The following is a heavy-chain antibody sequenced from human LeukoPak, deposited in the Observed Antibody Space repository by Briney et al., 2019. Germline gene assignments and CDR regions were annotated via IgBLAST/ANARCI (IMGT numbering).Heavy chain of an antibody. Sequence: PGRSLRLSCAASGFTFSSYGMHWVRQAPGKGLGWVAVIWYDGSNKYYADSVKGRFTISRDNSKNTLYLQMNSLRAEDTAVYYCARNPVLVRGYYYYYGMDVWGQGTTVTVSS. J-gene: IGHJ6*02. CDR3: ARNPVLVRGYYYYYGMDV. CDR1: GFTFSSYG. CDR2: IWYDGSNK. D-gene: IGHD3-10*01. V-gene: IGHV3-33*01.